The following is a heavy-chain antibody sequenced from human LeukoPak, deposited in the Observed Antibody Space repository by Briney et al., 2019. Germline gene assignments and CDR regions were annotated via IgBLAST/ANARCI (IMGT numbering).Heavy chain of an antibody. CDR2: IYYSGST. CDR1: GGSFSGYY. J-gene: IGHJ4*02. Sequence: PSETLSLTCAVYGGSFSGYYWGWIRQPPGKGLEWIGSIYYSGSTYYNPSLKSRVTISVDTSKNQFSLKLSSVTAADTAVYYCARTSRITMVRGVIITDHFDYWGQGTLVTVSS. D-gene: IGHD3-10*01. CDR3: ARTSRITMVRGVIITDHFDY. V-gene: IGHV4-39*01.